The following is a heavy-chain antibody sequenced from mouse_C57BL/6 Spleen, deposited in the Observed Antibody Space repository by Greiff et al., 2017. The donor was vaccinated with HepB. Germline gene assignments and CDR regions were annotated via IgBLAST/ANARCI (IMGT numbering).Heavy chain of an antibody. J-gene: IGHJ1*03. CDR3: AGGRGDWYFDV. Sequence: QVQLQQSGPGLVQPSQSLSITCTVSGFSLTSYGVHWVRQSPGKGLEWLGVIWSGGSTDYNAAFISRLSISKDNSKSQVFFKMNSLQADDTAIYYCAGGRGDWYFDVWGTGTTVTVSS. CDR2: IWSGGST. V-gene: IGHV2-2*01. CDR1: GFSLTSYG.